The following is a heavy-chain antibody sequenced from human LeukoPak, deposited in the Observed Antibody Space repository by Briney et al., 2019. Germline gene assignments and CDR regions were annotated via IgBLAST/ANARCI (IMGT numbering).Heavy chain of an antibody. Sequence: GGSLRLSCAASGFTFSSYGMHWVRQAPGKGLEWVVVIWYDGSNKYYADSVKGRFTISRDNSKNTLYLQMNSLRAEDTAVYYCARDKYPYWGQGTLVTVSS. J-gene: IGHJ4*02. D-gene: IGHD2-2*01. CDR2: IWYDGSNK. CDR1: GFTFSSYG. V-gene: IGHV3-33*01. CDR3: ARDKYPY.